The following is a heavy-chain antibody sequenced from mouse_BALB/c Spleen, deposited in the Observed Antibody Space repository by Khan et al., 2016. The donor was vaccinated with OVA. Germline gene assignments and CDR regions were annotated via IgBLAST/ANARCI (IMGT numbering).Heavy chain of an antibody. CDR3: TRGGYALFAY. Sequence: QVRLQQSGAELVKPGSSVKLSCKASGYTFTSYYIYWVKQRPGQGLEWIGEINPTNGGANFNEKFKSKATLTVDKSSSTAYMQLSSLTSEDSAVYYCTRGGYALFAYWGQGTLVTVSA. CDR2: INPTNGGA. V-gene: IGHV1S81*02. D-gene: IGHD2-2*01. J-gene: IGHJ3*01. CDR1: GYTFTSYY.